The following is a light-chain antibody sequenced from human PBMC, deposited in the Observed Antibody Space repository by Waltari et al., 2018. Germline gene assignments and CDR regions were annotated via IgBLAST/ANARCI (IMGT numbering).Light chain of an antibody. V-gene: IGKV1-39*01. CDR3: QQSYSTPLT. CDR2: AAS. Sequence: TFRGSHSICSDLNCDKKKQGKAPQLPIYAASSLQSGGSSRFSGSGSVTDFTLTISSLQPEDFATYYCQQSYSTPLTFGQGTKVEIK. CDR1: HSICSD. J-gene: IGKJ1*01.